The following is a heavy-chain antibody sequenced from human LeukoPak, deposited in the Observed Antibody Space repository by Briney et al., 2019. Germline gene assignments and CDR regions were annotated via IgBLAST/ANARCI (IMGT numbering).Heavy chain of an antibody. CDR3: ARVYGSGTFLY. D-gene: IGHD3-10*01. Sequence: GGSLRLSCAASGFTFSSYWMHWVRQAPGKGLVWVSRINSDGSSTSYADSVKGRFTISRDNAKNTLYLQMSSLGAEDTAVYFCARVYGSGTFLYWGQGTLVTVSS. CDR1: GFTFSSYW. CDR2: INSDGSST. V-gene: IGHV3-74*01. J-gene: IGHJ4*02.